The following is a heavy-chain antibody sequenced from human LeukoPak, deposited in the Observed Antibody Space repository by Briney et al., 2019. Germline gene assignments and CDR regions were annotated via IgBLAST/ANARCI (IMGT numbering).Heavy chain of an antibody. CDR2: IYYSGST. Sequence: WVRQPPGKGLEWIGSIYYSGSTYYNPSLKSRVTISVDTSKTQFSLKLSSVTAADTALYYCASGSFPYSSEVWFDPWGQGTLVTVSS. J-gene: IGHJ5*02. D-gene: IGHD6-19*01. CDR3: ASGSFPYSSEVWFDP. V-gene: IGHV4-39*07.